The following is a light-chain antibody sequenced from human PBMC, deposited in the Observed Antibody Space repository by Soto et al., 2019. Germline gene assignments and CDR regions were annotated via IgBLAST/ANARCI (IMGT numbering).Light chain of an antibody. J-gene: IGLJ3*02. CDR2: LEGSGSY. V-gene: IGLV4-60*02. CDR1: SGHSSYI. CDR3: ETWDFNTRV. Sequence: QSVLTQSSSASASLGSSVKLTCILSSGHSSYIIAWHQQQPGKAPRYLMKLEGSGSYNKGSGVPDRFSGSSSGADRYLTISNLQFEDEADYYCETWDFNTRVFGGGTKVTVL.